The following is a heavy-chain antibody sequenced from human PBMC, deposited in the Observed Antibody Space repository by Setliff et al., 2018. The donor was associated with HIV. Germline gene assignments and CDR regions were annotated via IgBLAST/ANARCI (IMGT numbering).Heavy chain of an antibody. V-gene: IGHV3-23*01. D-gene: IGHD2-15*01. J-gene: IGHJ4*02. Sequence: PGGSLRLSCAASGFTFSSFWMSWVRQAPGKGLEWVSGISESGANTYYADSVKGRFTISRDNSKNTLYLQMDGLRVEDTAVYYCARLRINDFWGQGTPVTVSS. CDR3: ARLRINDF. CDR1: GFTFSSFW. CDR2: ISESGANT.